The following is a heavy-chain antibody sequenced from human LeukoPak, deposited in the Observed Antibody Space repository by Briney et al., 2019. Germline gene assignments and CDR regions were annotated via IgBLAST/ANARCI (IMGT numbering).Heavy chain of an antibody. CDR3: ARSVGIFAAFDI. V-gene: IGHV4-30-4*01. D-gene: IGHD1-14*01. J-gene: IGHJ3*02. Sequence: SQTLSLTCTVSGGSISSGDYYWSWIRQPPGKGLEWIGYIYYTGSTYYNPSLKSRVTISADTSKNQFSLRLSSVTAADTAVYYCARSVGIFAAFDIWGQGTMVTVSS. CDR2: IYYTGST. CDR1: GGSISSGDYY.